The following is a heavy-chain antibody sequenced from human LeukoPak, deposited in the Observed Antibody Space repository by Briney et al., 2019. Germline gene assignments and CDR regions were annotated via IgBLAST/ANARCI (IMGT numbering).Heavy chain of an antibody. V-gene: IGHV3-7*01. D-gene: IGHD1-26*01. CDR3: ARDTRTFDY. J-gene: IGHJ4*02. CDR1: GFTFSSYR. CDR2: IKQDGSVK. Sequence: GGSLRLSCAASGFTFSSYRMNWVRQAPGKGLEWVANIKQDGSVKYYVDSVKGRFTISRDNAKNSLFLQMNSLRADDTAVYYCARDTRTFDYWGQGTLVTVSS.